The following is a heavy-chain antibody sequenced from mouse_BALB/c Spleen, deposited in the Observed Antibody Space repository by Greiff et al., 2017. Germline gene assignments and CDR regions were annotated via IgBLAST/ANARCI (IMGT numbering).Heavy chain of an antibody. D-gene: IGHD2-10*02. V-gene: IGHV7-3*02. CDR3: ARDNLYGNFDY. Sequence: EVKLMESGGGLVQPGGSLRLSCATSGFTFTDYYMSWVRQPPGKALEWLGFIRNKANGYTTEYSASVKGRFTISRDNSQSILYLQMNTLRAEDSATYYCARDNLYGNFDYWGQGTTLTVSS. CDR2: IRNKANGYTT. CDR1: GFTFTDYY. J-gene: IGHJ2*01.